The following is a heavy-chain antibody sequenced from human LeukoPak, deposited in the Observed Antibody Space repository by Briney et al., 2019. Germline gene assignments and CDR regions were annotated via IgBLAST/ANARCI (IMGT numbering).Heavy chain of an antibody. D-gene: IGHD3-3*01. CDR2: INWSSGSM. CDR1: GFTFDDYA. CDR3: ARDLRGVFGFLSFLDY. V-gene: IGHV3-20*04. J-gene: IGHJ4*02. Sequence: GGSLRLSCAASGFTFDDYAMCWVCPALGKGREWVSGINWSSGSMGYADSVKGRFTISRDNSKNTLYLQMNSLRAEDTAVYYCARDLRGVFGFLSFLDYWGQGTLVTVSS.